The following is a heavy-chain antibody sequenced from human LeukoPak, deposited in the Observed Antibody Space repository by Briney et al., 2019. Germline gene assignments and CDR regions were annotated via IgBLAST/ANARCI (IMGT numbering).Heavy chain of an antibody. J-gene: IGHJ4*02. CDR3: AAIPGYSSSWYVY. Sequence: GASVKVSCKASGYTFTGYYMHWVRQAPGQGLEWMGRINPNSGGTNYAQKFQGRVTMARDTSISTAYMELSRLRSDDTAVYYCAAIPGYSSSWYVYWGQGTLVTVSS. V-gene: IGHV1-2*06. D-gene: IGHD6-13*01. CDR1: GYTFTGYY. CDR2: INPNSGGT.